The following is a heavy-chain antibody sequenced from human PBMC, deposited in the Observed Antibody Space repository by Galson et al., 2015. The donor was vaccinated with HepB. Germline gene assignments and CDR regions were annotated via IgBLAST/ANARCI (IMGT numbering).Heavy chain of an antibody. CDR1: GFTVSSNY. Sequence: SLRLSCAASGFTVSSNYMSWVRQAPGKGLEWVSVIYSGGSTYYADSVKGRFTISRDNSKNTLYLQMNSLRAEDTAVYYCARVGIWFGEFPLDYWGQGTLVTVSS. J-gene: IGHJ4*02. V-gene: IGHV3-66*01. D-gene: IGHD3-10*01. CDR3: ARVGIWFGEFPLDY. CDR2: IYSGGST.